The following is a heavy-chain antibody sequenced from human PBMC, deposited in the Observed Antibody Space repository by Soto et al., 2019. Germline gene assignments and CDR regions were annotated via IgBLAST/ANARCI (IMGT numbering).Heavy chain of an antibody. D-gene: IGHD1-1*01. CDR2: LWYDGSNK. J-gene: IGHJ6*02. CDR1: GFTFSSYG. Sequence: PGLSLRLSCAASGFTFSSYGMHWVLQAPGTGLEWVAVLWYDGSNKYYADSVKGLFTISRDNSKNTLYLQMNSLRAEDTAVYYCAREGVRINYYYYGMDVWGQGTTVTVSS. CDR3: AREGVRINYYYYGMDV. V-gene: IGHV3-33*01.